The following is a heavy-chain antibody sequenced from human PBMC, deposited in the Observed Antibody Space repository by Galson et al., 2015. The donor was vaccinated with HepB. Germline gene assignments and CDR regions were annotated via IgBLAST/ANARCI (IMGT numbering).Heavy chain of an antibody. CDR2: IIPIFGTA. D-gene: IGHD6-19*01. CDR3: ARDTRSGWLNLDYYYYGMDV. CDR1: GGTFSSYA. Sequence: SVKVSCKASGGTFSSYAISWVRQAPGQGLEWMGGIIPIFGTANYAQKFQGRVTITADKSTSTAYMELSSLRSEDTAVYYCARDTRSGWLNLDYYYYGMDVWGQGTTVTVSS. J-gene: IGHJ6*02. V-gene: IGHV1-69*06.